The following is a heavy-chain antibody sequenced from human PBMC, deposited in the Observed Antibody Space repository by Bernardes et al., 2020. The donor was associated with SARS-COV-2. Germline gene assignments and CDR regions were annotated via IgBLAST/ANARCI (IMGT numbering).Heavy chain of an antibody. J-gene: IGHJ6*04. CDR1: GGSISSYY. V-gene: IGHV4-59*01. D-gene: IGHD3-16*02. Sequence: SEPLSLTCTVSGGSISSYYWSWIRQPPGKGLEWIGYIYYSGSTNYNPSLKSRVTISVDTSKNQFSLKLSSVTAADTAVYYCARAGGVIDHYYYGMDVWGKGTTVTVSS. CDR3: ARAGGVIDHYYYGMDV. CDR2: IYYSGST.